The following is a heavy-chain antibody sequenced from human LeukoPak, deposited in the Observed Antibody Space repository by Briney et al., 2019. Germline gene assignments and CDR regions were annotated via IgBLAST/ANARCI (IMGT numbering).Heavy chain of an antibody. CDR2: TYYRSKWYN. Sequence: SQTLSLTCAVSGDSVSSNSAAWNWIRQSPSRGLEWLGRTYYRSKWYNDYAVSVKSRIAINPDTSKNQFSLQLNSVTPEDTAVYYCVRDDGIGLDAFDVWSPGTMVTVSS. CDR3: VRDDGIGLDAFDV. V-gene: IGHV6-1*01. D-gene: IGHD1-14*01. CDR1: GDSVSSNSAA. J-gene: IGHJ3*01.